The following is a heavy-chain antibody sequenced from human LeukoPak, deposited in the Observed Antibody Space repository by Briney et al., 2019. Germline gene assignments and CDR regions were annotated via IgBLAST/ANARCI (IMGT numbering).Heavy chain of an antibody. CDR2: ISSSGSTI. Sequence: GGSLRLSCAASGFTFSDYYMSWIRQAPGKGLEWVSYISSSGSTIYYADSVKGRFTISRDNAKNSLYLQMNSLRAEDTAVYYCARVGVSTYYDFWSGYYNYWGQGILVTVSS. D-gene: IGHD3-3*01. CDR3: ARVGVSTYYDFWSGYYNY. V-gene: IGHV3-11*04. CDR1: GFTFSDYY. J-gene: IGHJ4*02.